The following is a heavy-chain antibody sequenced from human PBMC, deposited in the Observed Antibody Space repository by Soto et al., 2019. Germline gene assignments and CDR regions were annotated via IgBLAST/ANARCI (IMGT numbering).Heavy chain of an antibody. Sequence: GGSLRLSCAASGFTFSSYAMHWVRQAPGKGLEWVAVISYDGSNKYYADSVKGRFTISRDNSKNTLYLQMNSLRAEDTAVYYCERSTYTSSSAFDYWGQGTLVTVSS. D-gene: IGHD6-6*01. CDR2: ISYDGSNK. CDR1: GFTFSSYA. CDR3: ERSTYTSSSAFDY. V-gene: IGHV3-30-3*01. J-gene: IGHJ4*02.